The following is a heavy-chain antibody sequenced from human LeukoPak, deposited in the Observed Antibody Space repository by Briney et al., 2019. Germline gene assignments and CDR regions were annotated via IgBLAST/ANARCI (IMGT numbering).Heavy chain of an antibody. D-gene: IGHD3-22*01. Sequence: GGSLRLSCAASGFTFSSYWMTWVRQAPGKGLEWVANIKPDGSEKKYVDSVKGRFTISRDNAKNSLYLQMDSLRAEDTAVYYCERYNYYASSGHLCWGQGTLVTVSS. V-gene: IGHV3-7*01. J-gene: IGHJ4*02. CDR2: IKPDGSEK. CDR3: ERYNYYASSGHLC. CDR1: GFTFSSYW.